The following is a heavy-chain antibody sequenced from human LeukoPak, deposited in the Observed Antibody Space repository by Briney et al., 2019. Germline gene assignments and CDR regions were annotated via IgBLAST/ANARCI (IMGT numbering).Heavy chain of an antibody. CDR2: INHSGST. J-gene: IGHJ5*02. D-gene: IGHD2-15*01. CDR1: GGSFSGYF. CDR3: ARGTMHCSGGSCSQAWFDP. V-gene: IGHV4-34*01. Sequence: SETLSLTCAVNGGSFSGYFWSWIRQPPGKGLEWIGEINHSGSTYYNASLKSRITISVDTSKRQFSLKLSSVTAADTAVYYCARGTMHCSGGSCSQAWFDPWGQGTLVTVSS.